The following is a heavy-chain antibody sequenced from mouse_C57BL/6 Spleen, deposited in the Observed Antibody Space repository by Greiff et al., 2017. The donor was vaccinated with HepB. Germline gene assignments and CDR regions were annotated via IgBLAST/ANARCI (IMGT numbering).Heavy chain of an antibody. Sequence: VQLKESGPVLVKPGASVKMSCKASGYTFTDYYMNWVKQSHGKSLEWIGVINPYNGGTSYNQKFKGKATLTVDKSSSTAYMELNSLTSEDSAVYYCARGEGDYWGQGTTLTVSS. CDR1: GYTFTDYY. CDR2: INPYNGGT. CDR3: ARGEGDY. V-gene: IGHV1-19*01. J-gene: IGHJ2*01.